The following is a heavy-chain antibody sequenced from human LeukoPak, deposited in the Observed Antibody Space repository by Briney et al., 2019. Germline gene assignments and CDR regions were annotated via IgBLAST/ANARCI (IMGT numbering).Heavy chain of an antibody. V-gene: IGHV1-69*05. D-gene: IGHD3-9*01. J-gene: IGHJ6*03. CDR3: ARDDLTGYYAHYYMDV. Sequence: ASVKVSCKASGGTFSSYAISWVRQAPGQGLEWMGRIIPIFGTANYAQKFQGRVTITTDESTSTAYVELSSLRSEDTAVYYCARDDLTGYYAHYYMDVWGKGTTVTVSS. CDR2: IIPIFGTA. CDR1: GGTFSSYA.